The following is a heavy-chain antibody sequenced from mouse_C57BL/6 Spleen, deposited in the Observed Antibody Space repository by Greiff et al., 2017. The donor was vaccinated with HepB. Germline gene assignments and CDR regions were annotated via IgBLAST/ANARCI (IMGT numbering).Heavy chain of an antibody. Sequence: VQVVESGAELVKPGASVKISCKASGYAFSSYWMNWVKQRPGKGLEWIGQIYPGDGDTNYNGKFKGKATLTADKSSSTAYMQLSSLTSEDSAVYFCARSGELRRFDYWGQGTTLTVSS. J-gene: IGHJ2*01. V-gene: IGHV1-80*01. CDR3: ARSGELRRFDY. D-gene: IGHD2-12*01. CDR1: GYAFSSYW. CDR2: IYPGDGDT.